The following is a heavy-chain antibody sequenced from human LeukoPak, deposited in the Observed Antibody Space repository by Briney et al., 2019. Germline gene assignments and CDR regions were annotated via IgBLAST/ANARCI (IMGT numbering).Heavy chain of an antibody. J-gene: IGHJ3*01. Sequence: SGGSLRLSCIGSGFTFSNYGIHWVRRPPGKGLEWVAFIRYGGSNEYYTDSVKGRFTISRDNSKNSLYLQMNRLRVEDSGMYYCAKSRAPTADPDAFDVWAKGQWSPSLQ. CDR2: IRYGGSNE. CDR1: GFTFSNYG. CDR3: AKSRAPTADPDAFDV. D-gene: IGHD1-14*01. V-gene: IGHV3-30*02.